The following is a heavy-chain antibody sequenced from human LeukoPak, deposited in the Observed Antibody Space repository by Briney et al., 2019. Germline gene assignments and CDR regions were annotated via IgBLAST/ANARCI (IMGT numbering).Heavy chain of an antibody. J-gene: IGHJ3*02. Sequence: QPGGSLRLSCAASGFTFSSYWMHWVRQAPGKGLVWVSRINGDGGSTSYTDSVKGRFTISRDNAKNTLYLQMNSLRAEDTAVYYCARRSAAKDAFDIWGQGTKVTVSS. D-gene: IGHD6-25*01. CDR2: INGDGGST. CDR1: GFTFSSYW. V-gene: IGHV3-74*01. CDR3: ARRSAAKDAFDI.